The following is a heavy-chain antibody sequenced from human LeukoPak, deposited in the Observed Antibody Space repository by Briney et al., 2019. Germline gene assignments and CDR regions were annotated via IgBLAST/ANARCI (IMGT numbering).Heavy chain of an antibody. V-gene: IGHV3-30*02. J-gene: IGHJ4*02. CDR3: AKAGGNIVVVVAGPFDY. D-gene: IGHD2-15*01. Sequence: GGSLRLSCAASGFTFSSYGMHWVRQAPGKGLEWVAFIRYDGSNKYYADSVKGRFTISRDNSKNTLYLQMNSLRAEDTAVYYCAKAGGNIVVVVAGPFDYWGQGTLVTVSS. CDR2: IRYDGSNK. CDR1: GFTFSSYG.